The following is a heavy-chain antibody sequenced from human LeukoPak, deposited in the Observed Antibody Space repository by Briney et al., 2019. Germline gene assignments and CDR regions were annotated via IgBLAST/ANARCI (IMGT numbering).Heavy chain of an antibody. CDR3: ASNRGYTYGFDA. J-gene: IGHJ4*02. V-gene: IGHV4-39*02. D-gene: IGHD5-18*01. CDR1: GGSISSSTYY. Sequence: PSETLSLTCTVSGGSISSSTYYWGWIRQPPGKGLEWIGSIYYGGSTYYNPSLKSRVAISVDPSKNYFSLNLRSVTAADAGVYCCASNRGYTYGFDAWGQGALVTVSS. CDR2: IYYGGST.